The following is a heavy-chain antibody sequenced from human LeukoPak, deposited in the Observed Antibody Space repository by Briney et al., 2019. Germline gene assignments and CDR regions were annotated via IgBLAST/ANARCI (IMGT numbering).Heavy chain of an antibody. CDR1: GYTLAELS. V-gene: IGHV1-24*01. J-gene: IGHJ4*02. D-gene: IGHD6-13*01. Sequence: ASVKVSCKVSGYTLAELSMHWVRQAPGKGLEWMGGFDPEDGETIYAQKFQGRVTMTEDTSTDTAYMELSSLRSEDTAVYYCATFGLSNPNPDSSWYDHPIDYWGQGTLVTVSS. CDR3: ATFGLSNPNPDSSWYDHPIDY. CDR2: FDPEDGET.